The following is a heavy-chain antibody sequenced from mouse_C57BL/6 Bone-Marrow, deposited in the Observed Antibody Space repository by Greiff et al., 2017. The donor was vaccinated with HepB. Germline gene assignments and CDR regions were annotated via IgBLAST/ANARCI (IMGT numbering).Heavy chain of an antibody. Sequence: VKLMESGAELVRPGTSVKVSCKASGYAFTNYLIEWVKQRPGQGLEWIGVINPGSGGTNYNEKFKGKATLTADKSSSTAYMQLSSLTSEDSAVYFCARSRGITTVVADYWGQGTTLTVSS. CDR3: ARSRGITTVVADY. V-gene: IGHV1-54*01. CDR1: GYAFTNYL. D-gene: IGHD1-1*01. J-gene: IGHJ2*01. CDR2: INPGSGGT.